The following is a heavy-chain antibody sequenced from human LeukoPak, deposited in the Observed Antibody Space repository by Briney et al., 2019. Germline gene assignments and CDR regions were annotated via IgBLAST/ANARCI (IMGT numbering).Heavy chain of an antibody. CDR2: ISSSGSTI. J-gene: IGHJ4*02. V-gene: IGHV3-48*03. CDR3: ARDVSYGSGVPFDY. CDR1: GFTFSSYE. Sequence: QPGGSLRLSCAASGFTFSSYEMNWVRQAPGKGLEWVSYISSSGSTIYYADSVKGRFTISRDNAKNSLYLQMNSLRAEDTAVYYCARDVSYGSGVPFDYWGQGTLVTVSS. D-gene: IGHD3-10*01.